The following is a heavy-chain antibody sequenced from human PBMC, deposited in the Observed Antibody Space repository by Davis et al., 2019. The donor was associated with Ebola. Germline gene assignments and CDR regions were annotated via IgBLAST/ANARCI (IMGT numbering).Heavy chain of an antibody. J-gene: IGHJ6*02. D-gene: IGHD6-6*01. V-gene: IGHV3-23*01. Sequence: GGSLRLSCTLPGGSTSSSSYYWGWIRQAPGKGLEWVSAISGSGGSTYYADSVKGRFTISRDNSKNTLNLQMNSLRAEDTAVYYCARSSIAARPGYYYGMDVWGQGTTVTVSS. CDR3: ARSSIAARPGYYYGMDV. CDR2: ISGSGGST. CDR1: GGSTSSSSYY.